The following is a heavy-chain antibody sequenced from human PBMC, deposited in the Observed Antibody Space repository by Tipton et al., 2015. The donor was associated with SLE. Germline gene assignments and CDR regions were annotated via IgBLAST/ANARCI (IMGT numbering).Heavy chain of an antibody. CDR1: GGSFSGYY. J-gene: IGHJ4*02. Sequence: TLSLTCAVYGGSFSGYYWSWIRQPPGKGLEWIGEINHSGSTYYNPSLKSRVSFSIDTSKHQFSLKLNSVTAADTAVYYCARRHYSGPFDSWGQGTLATVSS. CDR2: INHSGST. CDR3: ARRHYSGPFDS. D-gene: IGHD5-12*01. V-gene: IGHV4-34*01.